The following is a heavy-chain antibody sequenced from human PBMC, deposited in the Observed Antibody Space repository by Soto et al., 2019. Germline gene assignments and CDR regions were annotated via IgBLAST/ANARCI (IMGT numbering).Heavy chain of an antibody. CDR3: ARDSSGYYGFDY. V-gene: IGHV2-5*02. Sequence: QITLKESGPTLVKPTQTLTLTCTFSGFSLSTGGVGVGWIRQPPVKALEWLALIYWDDDKRYRPSLKSRLTITKDTSKNQVVITMTNMDPVDTATYYCARDSSGYYGFDYWGQGTLVTVSS. CDR1: GFSLSTGGVG. CDR2: IYWDDDK. D-gene: IGHD3-22*01. J-gene: IGHJ4*02.